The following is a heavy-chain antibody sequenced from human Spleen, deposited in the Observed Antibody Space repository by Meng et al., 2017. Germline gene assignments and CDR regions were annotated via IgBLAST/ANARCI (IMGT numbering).Heavy chain of an antibody. CDR3: ARGDSSLLRSSEPLPRSWFDP. CDR2: INHSGST. Sequence: SETLSHTCAVYGGSFTNYYWSWIRQPPGKGLEWIGEINHSGSTNYNPSLKSRVTISVDTSKKQVSLKLSSVTVADTAVYYCARGDSSLLRSSEPLPRSWFDPWGQGTLVTVSS. D-gene: IGHD3-3*01. V-gene: IGHV4-34*01. CDR1: GGSFTNYY. J-gene: IGHJ5*02.